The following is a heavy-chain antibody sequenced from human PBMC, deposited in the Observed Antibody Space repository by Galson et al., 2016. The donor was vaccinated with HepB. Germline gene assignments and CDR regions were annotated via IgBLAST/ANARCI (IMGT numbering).Heavy chain of an antibody. D-gene: IGHD3-9*01. CDR1: GASIKDTRW. Sequence: SETLSLTCTLSGASIKDTRWWSWVRQPPGQGLEWIGEVYHGGGTHYNPSLNTRLVISVKKSKNQFFLNLTSVTAADTAIYHCARGSPDYNVLTGSYKGFFTSWSQGILVTVSS. CDR3: ARGSPDYNVLTGSYKGFFTS. V-gene: IGHV4-4*02. CDR2: VYHGGGT. J-gene: IGHJ4*02.